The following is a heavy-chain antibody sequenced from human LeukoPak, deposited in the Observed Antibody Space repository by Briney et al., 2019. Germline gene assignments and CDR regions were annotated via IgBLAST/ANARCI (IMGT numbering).Heavy chain of an antibody. CDR2: IYTSGST. V-gene: IGHV4-59*01. CDR1: GGSINSYY. Sequence: PSETLSLTCTVSGGSINSYYWSWLRQPPGKGLEWIGYIYTSGSTNYNPSLKSRVTISVDTSKNQFSLKLSSVTAADTAVYYCARDSGTKNWFDPWGQGTLVTVSS. CDR3: ARDSGTKNWFDP. D-gene: IGHD1/OR15-1a*01. J-gene: IGHJ5*02.